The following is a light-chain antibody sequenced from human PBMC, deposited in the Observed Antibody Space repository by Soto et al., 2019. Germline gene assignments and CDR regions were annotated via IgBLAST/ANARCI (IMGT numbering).Light chain of an antibody. J-gene: IGKJ5*01. CDR3: QQANSFPPIT. CDR1: QGISRW. CDR2: DAS. Sequence: DIHMTQSASSVSASVGHRVTIVCRASQGISRWLAWYQQKLWKAPKPLVYDASSLQSGVPSRFSGSGAGTDFTPTISSLQPEDFATYYCQQANSFPPITFGQGTRLEIK. V-gene: IGKV1-12*01.